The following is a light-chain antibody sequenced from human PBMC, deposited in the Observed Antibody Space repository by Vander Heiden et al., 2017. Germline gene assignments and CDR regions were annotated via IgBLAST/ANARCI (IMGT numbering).Light chain of an antibody. V-gene: IGLV3-19*01. Sequence: SSELTQDPAVSVALGQTVRITCQGDSLRSYYASWYQQKPGQAPVLVFFGRNNRPSGIPGLFSGSSSGNTASLTITGAQAEDEADYYCDSRDSSSNQCVVFGGGTKLTVL. CDR1: SLRSYY. CDR2: GRN. J-gene: IGLJ3*02. CDR3: DSRDSSSNQCVV.